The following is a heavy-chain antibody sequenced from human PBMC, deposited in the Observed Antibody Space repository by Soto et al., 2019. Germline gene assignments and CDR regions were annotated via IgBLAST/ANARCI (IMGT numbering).Heavy chain of an antibody. Sequence: EVQLLESAGGLVQPGGSLRLSCAASGFTFSSYAMSWVRQAPGKGLEWVSTFTGSGNKYYADSVKGRFTISRDNSRNTLFLQMNSLRADDTAVYYCAREFRWGSPNYDHWGLGTLVTVSS. D-gene: IGHD3-16*01. CDR2: FTGSGNK. V-gene: IGHV3-23*01. CDR3: AREFRWGSPNYDH. CDR1: GFTFSSYA. J-gene: IGHJ4*02.